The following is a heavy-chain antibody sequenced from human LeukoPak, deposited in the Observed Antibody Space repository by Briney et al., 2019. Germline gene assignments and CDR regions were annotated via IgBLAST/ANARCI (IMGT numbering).Heavy chain of an antibody. CDR1: GGSISSGSYY. Sequence: SQTLSLTCTVSGGSISSGSYYWSWIRQPAGKGLEWIGRIYTSGITNYNPSLKSRVTISVDTSKNQFSLKLSSVTAADTAVYYCARDPRRDGYNLGLGSFDYWGQGTLVTVSS. CDR2: IYTSGIT. J-gene: IGHJ4*02. D-gene: IGHD5-24*01. CDR3: ARDPRRDGYNLGLGSFDY. V-gene: IGHV4-61*02.